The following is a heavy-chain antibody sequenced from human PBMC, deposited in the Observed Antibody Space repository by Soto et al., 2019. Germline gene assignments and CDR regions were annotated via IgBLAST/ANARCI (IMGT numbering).Heavy chain of an antibody. CDR1: GYSFTSYW. V-gene: IGHV5-10-1*01. CDR3: ATCSIEADYYGMDV. CDR2: IGPSDSYT. J-gene: IGHJ6*02. D-gene: IGHD6-13*01. Sequence: GESLKISCKGSGYSFTSYWISWVRQMPGKGLEWMGRIGPSDSYTNYSPSFQGHVTISADKSISTAYLQWSSLKASDTAMYYCATCSIEADYYGMDVWGQGTTVTVSS.